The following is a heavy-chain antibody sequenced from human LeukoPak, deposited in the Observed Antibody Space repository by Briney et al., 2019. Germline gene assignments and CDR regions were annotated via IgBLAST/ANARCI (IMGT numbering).Heavy chain of an antibody. CDR2: VYSSGST. J-gene: IGHJ6*03. D-gene: IGHD5-24*01. Sequence: SETLSLTCTVSGGSISNYYWTWIRQPAGKGLDCIGHVYSSGSTNDNPSLKSRVTMSVDTSKKQFSLKLSSVTAADTAVYYCARGRDGYNPYYYYMDVWGKGTTVTVSS. V-gene: IGHV4-4*07. CDR3: ARGRDGYNPYYYYMDV. CDR1: GGSISNYY.